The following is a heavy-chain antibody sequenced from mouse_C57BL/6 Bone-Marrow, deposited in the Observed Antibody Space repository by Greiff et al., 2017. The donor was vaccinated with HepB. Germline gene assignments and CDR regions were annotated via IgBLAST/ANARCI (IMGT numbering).Heavy chain of an antibody. CDR3: ARDLTGTRDY. D-gene: IGHD4-1*01. V-gene: IGHV5-4*01. CDR2: ISDGGSYT. CDR1: GFTFSSYA. Sequence: EVQWVESGGGLVKPGGSLKLSCAASGFTFSSYAMSWVRQTPEKRLEWVATISDGGSYTYYPDNVKGRFTISRDNAKNNLYLQMSHLKSEDTAMYYCARDLTGTRDYWGQGTTLTVSS. J-gene: IGHJ2*01.